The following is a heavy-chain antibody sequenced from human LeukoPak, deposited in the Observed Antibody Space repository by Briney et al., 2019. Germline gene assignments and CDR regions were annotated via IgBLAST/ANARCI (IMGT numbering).Heavy chain of an antibody. CDR1: GFSFGGYA. J-gene: IGHJ4*02. CDR3: AKDGLYFDGSTHIYYFDS. Sequence: RGSLRLSCAASGFSFGGYAMTWVRQAPGKGLEWVSSITYNGAATYYLASVKARFTISRDNSRSTLYLQMDSLTAEDTALYYCAKDGLYFDGSTHIYYFDSWGQGTLVAVSS. CDR2: ITYNGAAT. V-gene: IGHV3-23*01. D-gene: IGHD3-9*01.